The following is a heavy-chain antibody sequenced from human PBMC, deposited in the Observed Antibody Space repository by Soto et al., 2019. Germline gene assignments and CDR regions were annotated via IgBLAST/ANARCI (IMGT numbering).Heavy chain of an antibody. Sequence: EASVKVSCKASGYTFTSYGISWVRQAPGQGLEWMGWISAYNGNTNYAQKLQGRVTMTTDTSTSTAYMELRSLRSDDTAVYYCARDSGSLGYYDFWSGYSNGYYYYGMDVWGQGTTVTVSS. D-gene: IGHD3-3*01. CDR1: GYTFTSYG. V-gene: IGHV1-18*01. J-gene: IGHJ6*02. CDR3: ARDSGSLGYYDFWSGYSNGYYYYGMDV. CDR2: ISAYNGNT.